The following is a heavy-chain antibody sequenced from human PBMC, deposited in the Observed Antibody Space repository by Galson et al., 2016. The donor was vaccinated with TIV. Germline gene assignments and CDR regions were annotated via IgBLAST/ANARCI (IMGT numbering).Heavy chain of an antibody. V-gene: IGHV3-21*01. CDR1: GFTLSDYG. CDR3: ARGFYRLGYVGVY. Sequence: SLRLSCAASGFTLSDYGMNWVRQSPGKGLEWVSAITSSSTFIYYADSVKGRFSISRDNAKNSVYLQMDSLSVEDTAVYYCARGFYRLGYVGVYWSQGGLVTVS. CDR2: ITSSSTFI. D-gene: IGHD3-16*01. J-gene: IGHJ4*02.